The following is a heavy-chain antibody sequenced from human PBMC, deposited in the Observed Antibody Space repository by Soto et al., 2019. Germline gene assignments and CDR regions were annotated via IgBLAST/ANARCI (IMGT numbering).Heavy chain of an antibody. CDR1: GYTFTSYT. CDR2: IGPSSGNT. Sequence: QVQLLQSGGQVKKPGASVKVSCKASGYTFTSYTISWVRQAPGQGREWVGWIGPSSGNTDSARNLQGRVTMTTDTSTSTAYMELRSLRSDDTAVYYCARDTGNFCDYWGQGALGTVSS. J-gene: IGHJ4*02. CDR3: ARDTGNFCDY. V-gene: IGHV1-18*01.